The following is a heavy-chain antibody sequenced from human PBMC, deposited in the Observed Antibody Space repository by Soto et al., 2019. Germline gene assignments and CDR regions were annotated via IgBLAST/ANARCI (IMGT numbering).Heavy chain of an antibody. CDR2: ISYSGST. V-gene: IGHV4-59*11. Sequence: SETLSLTCTVSGGSMSSHYWTWLRQPPGKGLEWIGYISYSGSTYYNPSLKSRVTISADTSRNQFSLKLSAVIAADTAVYYCARADPDASVGYWGQGTLVTVSS. CDR1: GGSMSSHY. D-gene: IGHD3-16*01. CDR3: ARADPDASVGY. J-gene: IGHJ4*02.